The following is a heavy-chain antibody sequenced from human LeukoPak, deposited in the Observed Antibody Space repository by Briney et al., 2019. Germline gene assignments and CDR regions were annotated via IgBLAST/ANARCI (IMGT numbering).Heavy chain of an antibody. Sequence: GGSLRLSCAASGFTFNTYIMAWVRQAPGKGLEWLSYISSSGSTMYYADSVKGRFTISRDNAKNSLYLQMSSLRAGDTAVYYCAKRANRGVLGEFDYWGQGTLVTVSS. CDR1: GFTFNTYI. CDR3: AKRANRGVLGEFDY. V-gene: IGHV3-48*04. J-gene: IGHJ4*02. D-gene: IGHD3-10*01. CDR2: ISSSGSTM.